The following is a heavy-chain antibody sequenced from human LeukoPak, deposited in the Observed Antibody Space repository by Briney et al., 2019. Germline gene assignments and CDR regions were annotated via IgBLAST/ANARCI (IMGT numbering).Heavy chain of an antibody. CDR1: GGSFSGYY. V-gene: IGHV4-34*01. CDR2: INHSGST. CDR3: ASQTTLYDSSGYFAFDI. Sequence: SETLSLTCAVYGGSFSGYYWSWIRQPPGKGLEWIGEINHSGSTNYNPSLKSRVTISVDTSKNQSSLKLSSVTAADTAVYYCASQTTLYDSSGYFAFDIWGQGTMVTVSS. J-gene: IGHJ3*02. D-gene: IGHD3-22*01.